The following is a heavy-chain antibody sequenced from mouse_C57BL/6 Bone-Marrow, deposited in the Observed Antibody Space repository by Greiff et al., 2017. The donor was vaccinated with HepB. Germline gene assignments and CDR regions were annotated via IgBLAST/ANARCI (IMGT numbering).Heavy chain of an antibody. CDR1: GYTFTSYW. CDR2: IDPSDSYT. CDR3: ARWLSYYYAMDY. Sequence: VQLQQPGAELVRPGTSVKLSCKASGYTFTSYWMHWVKQRPGRGLEWIGVIDPSDSYTNYNQKFKGKATLTVDTSSSTAYMQLSSLTSEDSAVYYCARWLSYYYAMDYWGQGTSVTVSS. V-gene: IGHV1-59*01. D-gene: IGHD2-2*01. J-gene: IGHJ4*01.